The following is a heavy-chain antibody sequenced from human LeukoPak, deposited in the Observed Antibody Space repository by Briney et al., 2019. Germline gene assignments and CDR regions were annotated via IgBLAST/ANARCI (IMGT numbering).Heavy chain of an antibody. CDR3: ARGRSSGRVLGEC. Sequence: QSGGSLRLSCAASGFTFSNYAMHWVRQAPGKGLEWVAVISSDGSNKYYADSVKGRFTISRDNSKNKVDLQMNSLRVEDTAVYYCARGRSSGRVLGECWGQGTLVTVSS. V-gene: IGHV3-30-3*01. CDR1: GFTFSNYA. CDR2: ISSDGSNK. D-gene: IGHD3-10*01. J-gene: IGHJ4*02.